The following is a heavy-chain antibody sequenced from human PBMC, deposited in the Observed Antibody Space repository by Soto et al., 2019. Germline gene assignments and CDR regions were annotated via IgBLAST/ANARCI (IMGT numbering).Heavy chain of an antibody. D-gene: IGHD3-16*01. V-gene: IGHV1-69*01. J-gene: IGHJ3*02. Sequence: QVLLVQSGAEVKKPGSSVKVSCKAAGGSFSSYTVSWVRQAPGQGLDYMGGIMPVFGTPTYTEKFQGRITITADESTGTAYMELTSLKSDDTAVYYCARGVTANYMGGDAFAIWGQGTTVTVSS. CDR2: IMPVFGTP. CDR1: GGSFSSYT. CDR3: ARGVTANYMGGDAFAI.